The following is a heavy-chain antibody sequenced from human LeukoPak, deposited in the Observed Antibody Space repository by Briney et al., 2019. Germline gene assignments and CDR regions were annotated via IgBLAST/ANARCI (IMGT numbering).Heavy chain of an antibody. V-gene: IGHV5-51*01. CDR1: GYSFSSYW. D-gene: IGHD2-2*01. Sequence: GESLKISCKGSGYSFSSYWIAWVRQMPGKGLEWIGFIYPGDSDTRYSPSFQGQVTISADKSITTAYLQWSSLKASDTAMYYCVRGYCSISTCRRLDYWGQGTPVTVSS. CDR3: VRGYCSISTCRRLDY. CDR2: IYPGDSDT. J-gene: IGHJ4*02.